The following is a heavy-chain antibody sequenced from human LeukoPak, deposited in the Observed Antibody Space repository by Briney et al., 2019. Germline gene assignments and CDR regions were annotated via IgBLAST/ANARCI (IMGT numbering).Heavy chain of an antibody. J-gene: IGHJ6*02. CDR3: ASLVGHYYYGMDV. CDR2: IIPIFGTA. V-gene: IGHV1-69*13. Sequence: GASVNVSCKASGGTFSSYAISWVRQAPGQGLEWMGGIIPIFGTANYAQKFQGRVTITADESTSTAYMELSSLRSEDTAVYYCASLVGHYYYGMDVWGQGTTVTVSS. D-gene: IGHD3/OR15-3a*01. CDR1: GGTFSSYA.